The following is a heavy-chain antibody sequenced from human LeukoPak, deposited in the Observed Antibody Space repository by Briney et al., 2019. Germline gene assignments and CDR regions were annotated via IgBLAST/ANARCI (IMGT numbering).Heavy chain of an antibody. V-gene: IGHV3-9*01. CDR1: GFTFSRYG. D-gene: IGHD3-10*01. Sequence: GGSLRLSCVTSGFTFSRYGIHWVRQAPGKGLEWVSGISWNSGSIVYADSVKGRFTISRDNAKNSLYLQMNSLRAEDTALYYCAKDMVWFGELLLSYFDYWGQGTLVTVSS. CDR3: AKDMVWFGELLLSYFDY. J-gene: IGHJ4*02. CDR2: ISWNSGSI.